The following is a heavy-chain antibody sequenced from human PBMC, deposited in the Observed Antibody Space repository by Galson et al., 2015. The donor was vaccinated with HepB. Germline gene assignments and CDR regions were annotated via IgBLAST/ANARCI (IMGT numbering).Heavy chain of an antibody. V-gene: IGHV3-15*01. CDR2: IKSKTDGGTT. CDR1: GFTFSNAW. D-gene: IGHD3-16*02. CDR3: TTKTGDTSLYDYIWGSYRWCDY. J-gene: IGHJ4*02. Sequence: SLRLSCAASGFTFSNAWMSWVRQAPGKGLEWVGRIKSKTDGGTTDYAAPVKGRFTISRDDSKNTLYLQMNSLKTEDTAVYYCTTKTGDTSLYDYIWGSYRWCDYWGQGTLVTVSS.